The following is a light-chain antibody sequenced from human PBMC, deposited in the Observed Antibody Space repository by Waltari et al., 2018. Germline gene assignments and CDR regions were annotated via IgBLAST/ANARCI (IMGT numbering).Light chain of an antibody. CDR2: EVS. CDR3: SSYADNTLV. Sequence: QSALTQPPSASGSPGQSVTISCTGTSSDYVSWFQHHPAKAPKLMIYEVSKRPSGVPDRFSGSKSGNTASLTVSGLQADDEAQYYCSSYADNTLVFGGGTKLTVL. V-gene: IGLV2-8*01. CDR1: SSDY. J-gene: IGLJ3*02.